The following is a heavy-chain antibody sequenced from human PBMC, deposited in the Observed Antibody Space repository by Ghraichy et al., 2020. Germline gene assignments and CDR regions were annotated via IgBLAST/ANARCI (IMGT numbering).Heavy chain of an antibody. V-gene: IGHV4-59*01. J-gene: IGHJ5*02. CDR2: IYYSGST. D-gene: IGHD4-17*01. CDR3: AREMGDIGGIYGDYKNNWFDP. CDR1: GGSISSYY. Sequence: SQTLSLTCTVSGGSISSYYWSWIRQPPGKGLEWIGYIYYSGSTNYNPSLKSRVTISVDTSKNQFSLKLSSVTAADTAVYYCAREMGDIGGIYGDYKNNWFDPWGQGTLVTVSS.